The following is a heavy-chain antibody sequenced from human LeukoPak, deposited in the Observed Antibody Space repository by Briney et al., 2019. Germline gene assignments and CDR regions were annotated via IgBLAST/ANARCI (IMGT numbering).Heavy chain of an antibody. V-gene: IGHV3-23*01. CDR3: AKCGIAAAGTIIYYFDY. J-gene: IGHJ4*02. Sequence: GGSLRLSCAASGFTFSSYSMNWVRQAPGKGLEWVSAISGSGGSTYYADSVKGRFTISRDNSKNTLYLQMNSLRAEDTAVYYCAKCGIAAAGTIIYYFDYWGQGTLVTVSS. D-gene: IGHD6-13*01. CDR2: ISGSGGST. CDR1: GFTFSSYS.